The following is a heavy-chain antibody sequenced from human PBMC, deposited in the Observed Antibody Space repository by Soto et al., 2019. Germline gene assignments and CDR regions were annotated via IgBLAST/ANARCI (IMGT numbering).Heavy chain of an antibody. CDR3: SKGRSTRRWFDP. CDR2: VQMSGTT. Sequence: PSVTLSLTCSVSVASVRRYHWIWIRQAAGKGLEWIGRVQMSGTTNYNPSLKTRVTMSLDTSSSEFSLRITSVTAADTAVYFCSKGRSTRRWFDPWGQGIQVTVS. D-gene: IGHD5-12*01. CDR1: VASVRRYH. V-gene: IGHV4-4*07. J-gene: IGHJ5*02.